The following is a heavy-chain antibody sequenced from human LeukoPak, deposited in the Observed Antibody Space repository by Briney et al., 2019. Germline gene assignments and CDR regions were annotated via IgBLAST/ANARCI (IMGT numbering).Heavy chain of an antibody. V-gene: IGHV1-2*06. CDR1: GYTFTGYH. J-gene: IGHJ4*02. Sequence: GASVKVSCKASGYTFTGYHLHWVRQAPGQGLEWMGRINPNSGGTNYAQKFQGRVTMTRDTSINTAYIELSSLRSDDTAVYYCARGRADRYNWNDGPDYWGQGTLVTVSS. CDR2: INPNSGGT. D-gene: IGHD1-20*01. CDR3: ARGRADRYNWNDGPDY.